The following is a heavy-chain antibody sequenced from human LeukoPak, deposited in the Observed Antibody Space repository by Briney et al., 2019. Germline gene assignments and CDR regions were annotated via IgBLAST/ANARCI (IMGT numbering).Heavy chain of an antibody. V-gene: IGHV3-9*01. J-gene: IGHJ4*02. CDR3: AKSLKYYYDSSGYRGAIDY. CDR2: ISWNSGSI. CDR1: GFTFDDYA. D-gene: IGHD3-22*01. Sequence: GGSLRLSCAAPGFTFDDYAMHWVRQAPGKGLEWVSGISWNSGSIGYADSVKGRFTISRDNAKNSLYLQMNSLRAEDTALYYCAKSLKYYYDSSGYRGAIDYWGQGTLVTVSS.